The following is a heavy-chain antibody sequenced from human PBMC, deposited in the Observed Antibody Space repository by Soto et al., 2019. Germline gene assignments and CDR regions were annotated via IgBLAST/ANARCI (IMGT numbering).Heavy chain of an antibody. CDR2: INPNNGDT. D-gene: IGHD3-10*01. J-gene: IGHJ4*02. CDR3: AREVTYGGGSFSLGL. V-gene: IGHV1-2*06. CDR1: GYFFTSHY. Sequence: QVQLVQSGAEVEKPGASVKVSCKTSGYFFTSHYIHWVRLAPGRGLEWMGRINPNNGDTNSPQKFQGRVTMTSDTSISTAYMEMSGLRSVATALYYCAREVTYGGGSFSLGLWGQGTLVTVSS.